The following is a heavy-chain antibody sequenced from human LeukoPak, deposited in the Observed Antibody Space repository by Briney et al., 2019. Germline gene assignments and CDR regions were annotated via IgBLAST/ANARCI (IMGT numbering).Heavy chain of an antibody. Sequence: SETLSLTCTVSGGSISSSTYSWGWIRQPPGKGLEWIGSIYYSGSTYDNPSLKSRVTISVDTSKNQFSLRLSSVTAADTAVYYCANLGPYYYDSSRYEGFDIWGQGTMVTVSS. CDR3: ANLGPYYYDSSRYEGFDI. D-gene: IGHD3-22*01. V-gene: IGHV4-39*01. J-gene: IGHJ3*02. CDR2: IYYSGST. CDR1: GGSISSSTYS.